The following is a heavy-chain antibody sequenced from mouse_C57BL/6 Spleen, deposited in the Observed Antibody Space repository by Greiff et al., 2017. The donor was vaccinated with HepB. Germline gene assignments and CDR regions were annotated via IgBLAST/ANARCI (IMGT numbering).Heavy chain of an antibody. CDR2: IDPETGGT. J-gene: IGHJ3*01. Sequence: QVQLQQSGAELVRPGASVTLSCKASGYTFTDYEMHWVKQTPVHGLEWIGAIDPETGGTADNQKFKGKAILTADKSSSTAYMELRSLTSEDSAVYYCTRSTAYWGQGTLVTVSS. CDR1: GYTFTDYE. V-gene: IGHV1-15*01. CDR3: TRSTAY.